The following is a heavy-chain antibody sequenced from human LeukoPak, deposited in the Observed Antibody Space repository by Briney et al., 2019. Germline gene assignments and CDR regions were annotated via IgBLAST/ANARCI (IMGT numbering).Heavy chain of an antibody. Sequence: SETLSLTCTVSGGSISSSSYYWGWICQPPGKGLEWIGSIYYSGSTYYNPSLKSRVTISVDTSKNQFSLKLSSVTAADTAVYYCARELGDYCDSSGYVAEYFQHWGQGTLVTVSS. J-gene: IGHJ1*01. V-gene: IGHV4-39*02. CDR2: IYYSGST. CDR1: GGSISSSSYY. CDR3: ARELGDYCDSSGYVAEYFQH. D-gene: IGHD3-22*01.